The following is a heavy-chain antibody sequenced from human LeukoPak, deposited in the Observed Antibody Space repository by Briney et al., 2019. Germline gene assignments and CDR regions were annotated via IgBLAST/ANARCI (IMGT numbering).Heavy chain of an antibody. CDR2: ISSSSSYI. V-gene: IGHV3-21*01. CDR3: PGSGYDFWSGPPLDY. CDR1: GFTFSSYS. Sequence: GGSLRLSCAASGFTFSSYSMNWVRQAPGKGLEWVSSISSSSSYIYYADSVKGRFTISRDNAKNSLYLQMNSLRAEDTAGYYGPGSGYDFWSGPPLDYWGQGTLVTVSS. J-gene: IGHJ4*02. D-gene: IGHD3-3*01.